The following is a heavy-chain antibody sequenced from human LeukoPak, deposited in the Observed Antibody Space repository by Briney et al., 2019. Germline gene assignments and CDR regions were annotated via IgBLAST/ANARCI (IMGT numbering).Heavy chain of an antibody. V-gene: IGHV5-51*01. CDR1: GYIFTSYW. J-gene: IGHJ4*02. Sequence: GESLKISCKGSGYIFTSYWIGWVRQMPGKGLEWMGIIYPGDSDTRYSPSFQGQVTISADKSISTAYPQWTSLKASDTLMAWYTRHYRGNYYESSGYYWPYYFDYWGQGTLVTVSS. CDR2: IYPGDSDT. D-gene: IGHD3-22*01. CDR3: TRHYRGNYYESSGYYWPYYFDY.